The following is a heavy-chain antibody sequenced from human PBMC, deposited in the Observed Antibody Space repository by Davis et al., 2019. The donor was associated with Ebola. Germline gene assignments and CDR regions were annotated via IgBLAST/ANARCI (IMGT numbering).Heavy chain of an antibody. Sequence: SETLSLTCTVSGGSISSSYWSWIRQPPGKGLEWIGSIYYSGSTYYNPSLKSRVTISVDTSKNQFSLKLSSVTAADTAVYYCATYGGNSPIDYWGQGTLVTVSS. D-gene: IGHD4-23*01. V-gene: IGHV4-59*05. CDR1: GGSISSSY. CDR2: IYYSGST. CDR3: ATYGGNSPIDY. J-gene: IGHJ4*02.